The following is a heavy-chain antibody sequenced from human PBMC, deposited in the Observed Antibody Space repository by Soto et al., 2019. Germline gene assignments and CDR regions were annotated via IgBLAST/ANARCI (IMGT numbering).Heavy chain of an antibody. V-gene: IGHV4-34*01. CDR1: CASCSGSY. Sequence: ETLSLTCSIYCASCSGSYWSWIRQPPGKGLEWIGEINHSGSTNYNPSLKSLVTISVDTSKNQFSLKLSSVTDADTAVYYCARGEPGMITFETDYSPPYYFDYWGQGTLVTVYS. D-gene: IGHD3-16*01. J-gene: IGHJ4*02. CDR3: ARGEPGMITFETDYSPPYYFDY. CDR2: INHSGST.